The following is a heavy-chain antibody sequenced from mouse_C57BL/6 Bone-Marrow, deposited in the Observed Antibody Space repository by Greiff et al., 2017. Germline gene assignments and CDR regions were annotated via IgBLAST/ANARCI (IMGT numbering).Heavy chain of an antibody. CDR2: IDPENGDT. V-gene: IGHV14-4*01. CDR1: GFNTKDDY. CDR3: TGLLYPRYFDY. J-gene: IGHJ2*01. Sequence: EVQLQESGAELVRPGASVKLSCPAPGFNTKDDYMHWVKQRPEQGLEWIGWIDPENGDTEYASKFKGKATIPEDTSSNTAYLQLSSLTSEDTAVYYCTGLLYPRYFDYWGQGTTLTVSS. D-gene: IGHD2-12*01.